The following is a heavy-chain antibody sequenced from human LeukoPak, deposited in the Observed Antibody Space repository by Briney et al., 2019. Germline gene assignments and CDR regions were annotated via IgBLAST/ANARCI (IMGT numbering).Heavy chain of an antibody. CDR3: TRENSMDYYDSSGYFDS. Sequence: PGGSLRLSCAASGFTFSSYAMSWVRQAPGKGLEWVGFIRSKAYGGTTEYAASVKGRFTISRDDSKNIAYLQMNSLKIEDTGVHYCTRENSMDYYDSSGYFDSWGQGILVTVSS. J-gene: IGHJ4*02. D-gene: IGHD3-22*01. CDR1: GFTFSSYA. V-gene: IGHV3-49*04. CDR2: IRSKAYGGTT.